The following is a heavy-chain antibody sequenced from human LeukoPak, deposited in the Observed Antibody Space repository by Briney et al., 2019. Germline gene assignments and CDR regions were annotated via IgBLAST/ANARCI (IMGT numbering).Heavy chain of an antibody. Sequence: GGSLTLSCAASGFTVSTNYMSWVRQAPEKGLEWVSVLYSGGSAYYADSVKGRFTISRDNSKNALYLQMNSLRAEDTAVYYCVRDVGGDSDGFDSWGQGTLVIVSS. CDR3: VRDVGGDSDGFDS. V-gene: IGHV3-53*01. CDR2: LYSGGSA. J-gene: IGHJ4*02. CDR1: GFTVSTNY. D-gene: IGHD2-21*02.